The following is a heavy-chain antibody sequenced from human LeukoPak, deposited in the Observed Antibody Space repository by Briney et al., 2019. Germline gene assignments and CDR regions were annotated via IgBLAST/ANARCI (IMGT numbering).Heavy chain of an antibody. CDR2: IRYNGNKT. D-gene: IGHD1-26*01. CDR1: GFTFSNYG. CDR3: AKEGSGSYGLYFYYMDV. J-gene: IGHJ6*03. V-gene: IGHV3-30*02. Sequence: PGGSLTLSCTASGFTFSNYGIHWVRQAPGEGLEWVAFIRYNGNKTYYAESVKGRFTISRDNSKNILFLQMSSLRPEDTAVYYCAKEGSGSYGLYFYYMDVWGKGTTVTISS.